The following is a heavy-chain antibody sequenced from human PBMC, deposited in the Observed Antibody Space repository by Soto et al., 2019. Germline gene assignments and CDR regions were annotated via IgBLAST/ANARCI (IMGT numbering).Heavy chain of an antibody. D-gene: IGHD6-19*01. CDR1: GFTFSSYG. CDR3: ARGAYTAVAGGDY. V-gene: IGHV3-30*03. Sequence: GGSLRLSCAASGFTFSSYGMHWVRQAPGKGLEWVAVISYDGSNKYYADSVKGRFTISRDNSKNTLYLQMNSLSAEDTAVYYCARGAYTAVAGGDYWGQGTLVTVSS. CDR2: ISYDGSNK. J-gene: IGHJ4*02.